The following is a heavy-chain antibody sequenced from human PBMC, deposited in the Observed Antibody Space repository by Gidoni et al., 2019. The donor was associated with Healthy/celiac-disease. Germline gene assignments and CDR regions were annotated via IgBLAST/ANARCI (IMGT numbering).Heavy chain of an antibody. CDR3: ARQSVTPSYFDY. J-gene: IGHJ4*02. V-gene: IGHV4-34*01. D-gene: IGHD2-15*01. Sequence: QVQLQQWGAGLLKPSETLSLTCAVYGGFFSGYYWSWIRQPPGKGLEWIGEINHSGSTNYNPSLKSRVTISVDTSKNQFSLKLSSVTAADTAVYYCARQSVTPSYFDYWGQGTLVTVSS. CDR1: GGFFSGYY. CDR2: INHSGST.